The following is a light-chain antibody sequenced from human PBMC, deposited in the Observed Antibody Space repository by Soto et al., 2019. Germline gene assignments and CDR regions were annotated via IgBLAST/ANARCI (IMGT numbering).Light chain of an antibody. CDR3: QHLAT. CDR1: QSISSW. CDR2: KAS. Sequence: DIQMTQSPSTLSASVGDRVTITCRASQSISSWLAWYQQKPGKAHKLLIYKASSLESGVPSRFSGSGSGTEFTLTISSLQPDDFATYYCQHLATFGQGTKVEIK. J-gene: IGKJ1*01. V-gene: IGKV1-5*03.